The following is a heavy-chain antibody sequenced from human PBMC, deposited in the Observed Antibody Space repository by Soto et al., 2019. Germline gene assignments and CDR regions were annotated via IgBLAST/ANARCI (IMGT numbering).Heavy chain of an antibody. Sequence: SETLSLTCTVSGGSISSGGYYWGWIRQHPGKGLEWIGYIYYSGSTYYNPSLKSRVTISVDTSKNQFSLKLSSVTAADTAVYYCARDSSHYYDSSGCFDYWGQGTLVTVSS. CDR1: GGSISSGGYY. CDR3: ARDSSHYYDSSGCFDY. J-gene: IGHJ4*02. CDR2: IYYSGST. D-gene: IGHD3-22*01. V-gene: IGHV4-31*03.